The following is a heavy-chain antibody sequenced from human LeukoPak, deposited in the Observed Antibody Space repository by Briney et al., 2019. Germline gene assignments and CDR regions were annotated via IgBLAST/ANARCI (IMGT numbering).Heavy chain of an antibody. CDR1: GFTFSRYP. CDR2: ISGNGGST. Sequence: GGSLRLSCSASGFTFSRYPMHWVRQAPGKGLEYVSAISGNGGSTYYADSVKGIFTISRDNSKNTLYLQMSSLRTEDTAIYYCVKAQYDFWSGLDYWGQGTLVTVSS. D-gene: IGHD3-3*01. CDR3: VKAQYDFWSGLDY. J-gene: IGHJ4*02. V-gene: IGHV3-64D*09.